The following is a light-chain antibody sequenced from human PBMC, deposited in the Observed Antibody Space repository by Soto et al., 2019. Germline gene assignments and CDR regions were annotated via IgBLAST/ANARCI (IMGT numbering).Light chain of an antibody. CDR1: QGISSF. J-gene: IGKJ2*01. Sequence: DIQLTQSPSFLSASVGDRVTITCRASQGISSFLAWYQQKPGGTPKLLIYAASTLQSGVPSRFSGSGSGTDFPLTITSLQPEDFATSYCQQLHTSPYTVGQGTKLEIK. V-gene: IGKV1-9*01. CDR2: AAS. CDR3: QQLHTSPYT.